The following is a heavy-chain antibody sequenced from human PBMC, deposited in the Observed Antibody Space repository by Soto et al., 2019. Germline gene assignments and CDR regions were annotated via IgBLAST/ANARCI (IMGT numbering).Heavy chain of an antibody. CDR2: IYYSGST. CDR3: ATVLPVADSNWFDP. J-gene: IGHJ5*02. CDR1: GGSISSSSYY. Sequence: SETLSLTCTVSGGSISSSSYYWGWIRQPPGKGLEWIGSIYYSGSTYYNPSLKSRVTISVDTSKNQFSLKLSSVTAADTAVYYCATVLPVADSNWFDPWGQGTLVTVSS. V-gene: IGHV4-39*01. D-gene: IGHD6-19*01.